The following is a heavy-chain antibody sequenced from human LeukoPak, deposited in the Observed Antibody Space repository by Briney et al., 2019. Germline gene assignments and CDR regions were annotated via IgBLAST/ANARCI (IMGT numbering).Heavy chain of an antibody. CDR2: IYTSGST. Sequence: PSETLSLTCTVPGGSISSYYWSWIRQPAGKGLEWIGRIYTSGSTNYNPSLKSRVTMSVDTSKNQFSLKLSSVTAADTAVYYCARVGIAAAGTVSDYYYYGMDVWGQGTTVTVSS. V-gene: IGHV4-4*07. CDR3: ARVGIAAAGTVSDYYYYGMDV. CDR1: GGSISSYY. J-gene: IGHJ6*02. D-gene: IGHD6-13*01.